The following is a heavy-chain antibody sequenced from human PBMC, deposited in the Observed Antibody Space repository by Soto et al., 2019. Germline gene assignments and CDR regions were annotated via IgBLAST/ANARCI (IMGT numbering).Heavy chain of an antibody. Sequence: GGSLRLSCAASGFTFSSYAMSWVRQAPGKGLEWVSAISGSGGSTYYADSVKGRFTISRDNSKNTLYLQMNSLRAEDTAVYYCAKGHSPETITFGGVIVDPDYWGQGTLVTVSS. V-gene: IGHV3-23*01. CDR2: ISGSGGST. J-gene: IGHJ4*02. CDR3: AKGHSPETITFGGVIVDPDY. D-gene: IGHD3-16*02. CDR1: GFTFSSYA.